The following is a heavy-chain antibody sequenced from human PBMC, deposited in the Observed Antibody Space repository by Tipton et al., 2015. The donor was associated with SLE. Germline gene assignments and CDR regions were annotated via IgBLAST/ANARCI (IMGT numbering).Heavy chain of an antibody. V-gene: IGHV5-51*03. Sequence: QLVQSGAEVKKPGESLRISCKASGYSFSTYWIGWVRQMPGKGLEWMGIFYPGDSDTRYNPSFQGQVNISADKSTSTAYLQWSSPKASDTAMYYCARLGDYDPSLDYWGQGTLVTV. D-gene: IGHD3-3*01. CDR2: FYPGDSDT. CDR3: ARLGDYDPSLDY. CDR1: GYSFSTYW. J-gene: IGHJ4*02.